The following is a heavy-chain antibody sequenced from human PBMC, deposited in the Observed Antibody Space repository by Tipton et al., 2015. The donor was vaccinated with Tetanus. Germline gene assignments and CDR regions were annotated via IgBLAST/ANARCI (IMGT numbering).Heavy chain of an antibody. D-gene: IGHD3-9*01. J-gene: IGHJ4*02. Sequence: TLSLTCTVSGGSISTYYWSWIRQPPGKGLEWIGYIYYRGSTNYYPSLKSRVIMSVDTSKNQFSLKLSSVTAADTAVYYCARLGYDILTGYHYDSWGQGTLVTVSS. CDR2: IYYRGST. CDR3: ARLGYDILTGYHYDS. V-gene: IGHV4-59*08. CDR1: GGSISTYY.